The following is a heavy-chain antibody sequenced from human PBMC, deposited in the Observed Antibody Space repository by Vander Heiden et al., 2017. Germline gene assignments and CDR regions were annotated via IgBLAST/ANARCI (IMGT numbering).Heavy chain of an antibody. CDR3: ARAGLTTVTRRAVFYDF. D-gene: IGHD4-17*01. Sequence: EVLLVESGGGLVQPGRSLRLFCAASGFTFDDYAMHWVRQAPGKGLEWVSGISWNSGNIGYADSVKGRFTISRDNAKNSLHLQMNSLRNEDTAFYYCARAGLTTVTRRAVFYDFWGQGILVTVSP. CDR2: ISWNSGNI. CDR1: GFTFDDYA. V-gene: IGHV3-9*01. J-gene: IGHJ4*02.